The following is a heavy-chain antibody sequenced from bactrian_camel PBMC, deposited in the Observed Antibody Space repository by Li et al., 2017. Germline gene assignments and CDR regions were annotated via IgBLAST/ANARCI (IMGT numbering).Heavy chain of an antibody. D-gene: IGHD1*01. CDR1: GVTLNRRC. Sequence: HVQLVESGGGSVQAGGSLTLSCTVSGVTLNRRCMAWFREAPGKERDWVATDNGVGTTYYADSVKGRITASRDNAKNTAYLQMNSLKPEDTAMYFCAADPVCDSGAGWSPSEYGYVGQGTQVTVSS. J-gene: IGHJ4*01. CDR2: DNGVGTT. CDR3: AADPVCDSGAGWSPSEYGY. V-gene: IGHV3S53*01.